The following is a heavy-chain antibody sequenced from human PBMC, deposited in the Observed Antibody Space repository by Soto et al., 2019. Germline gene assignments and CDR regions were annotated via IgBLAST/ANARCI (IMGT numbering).Heavy chain of an antibody. D-gene: IGHD2-2*01. V-gene: IGHV4-59*01. CDR1: GGSISSYY. Sequence: PSETLSLTCTVSGGSISSYYWSWIRQPPGKGLEWIGYIYYSGSTNYNPSLKSRVTISVDTPKNQFSLKLSSVTAADTAMYYCARQTGLYCSSTSCYEFYYGMDVWGQGTTVTVSS. J-gene: IGHJ6*02. CDR2: IYYSGST. CDR3: ARQTGLYCSSTSCYEFYYGMDV.